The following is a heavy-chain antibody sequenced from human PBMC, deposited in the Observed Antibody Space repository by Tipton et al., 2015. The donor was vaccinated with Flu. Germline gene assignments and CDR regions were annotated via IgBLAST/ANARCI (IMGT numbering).Heavy chain of an antibody. J-gene: IGHJ4*02. Sequence: TLSLTCTVSGGPISSGSYYWSWIRQPAGKGLEWSGRIYTSGSTNYNPSLKSRVTISVDTSKNQFSLKLSSVTAADTAVYYCARERDVLLWFGELGYFDYWGQGTLVTVSS. CDR3: ARERDVLLWFGELGYFDY. CDR1: GGPISSGSYY. D-gene: IGHD3-10*01. CDR2: IYTSGST. V-gene: IGHV4-61*02.